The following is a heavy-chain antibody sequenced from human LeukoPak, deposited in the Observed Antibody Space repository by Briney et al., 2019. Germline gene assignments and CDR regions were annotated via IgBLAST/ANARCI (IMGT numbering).Heavy chain of an antibody. CDR2: INPNRGGT. CDR3: AVRNYQLPPFDY. J-gene: IGHJ4*02. V-gene: IGHV1-2*02. D-gene: IGHD2-2*01. CDR1: GYTFTGYY. Sequence: ASVKVSCMACGYTFTGYYMHWVRQAPGQGLEGMGWINPNRGGTHYAQKFRGRVTMTRYTSISTAYIELSRLRSDDTAVYYCAVRNYQLPPFDYWGQGTLVTVSS.